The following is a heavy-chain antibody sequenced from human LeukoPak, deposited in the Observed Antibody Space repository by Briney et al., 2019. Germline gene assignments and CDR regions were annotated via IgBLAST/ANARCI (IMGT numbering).Heavy chain of an antibody. J-gene: IGHJ5*02. D-gene: IGHD2-2*01. V-gene: IGHV1-69*04. CDR3: ARDRYCSGTSCYGSIAWFDP. CDR1: GGTFSSYA. Sequence: SVKVSCKASGGTFSSYAISWVRQAPGQGLEWMGRIIPILGIANYAQKFQGRVTITADKSTSTAYMELSSLRSGDTAVYYCARDRYCSGTSCYGSIAWFDPWGQGTLVTVSS. CDR2: IIPILGIA.